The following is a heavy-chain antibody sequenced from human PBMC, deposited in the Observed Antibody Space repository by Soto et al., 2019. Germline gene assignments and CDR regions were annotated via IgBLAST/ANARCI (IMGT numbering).Heavy chain of an antibody. J-gene: IGHJ3*02. D-gene: IGHD4-17*01. CDR1: GFTFFHYA. Sequence: GGSLRLSCAASGFTFFHYAMTWVRQTPGKGLEWASTVSGGGDGTYYADSVKGRFTISRDNAKNTLYLQMNSLRAEDTAVYYCTRSGDADYEQRDDAFDIWGQETMVTVSS. CDR3: TRSGDADYEQRDDAFDI. CDR2: VSGGGDGT. V-gene: IGHV3-23*01.